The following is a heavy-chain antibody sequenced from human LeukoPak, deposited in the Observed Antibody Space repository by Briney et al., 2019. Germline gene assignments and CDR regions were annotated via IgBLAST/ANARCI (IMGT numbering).Heavy chain of an antibody. D-gene: IGHD4-17*01. CDR2: IYHSGST. CDR3: ARADYGDYDLRPEYFQH. J-gene: IGHJ1*01. V-gene: IGHV4-38-2*02. Sequence: SETLSLTCTVSGYSTSSGYYWGWIRQPPGKGLEWIGSIYHSGSTYYNPSLKSRVTISVDTSKNQFSLKLISVTAADTAVYYCARADYGDYDLRPEYFQHWGQGTLVTVSS. CDR1: GYSTSSGYY.